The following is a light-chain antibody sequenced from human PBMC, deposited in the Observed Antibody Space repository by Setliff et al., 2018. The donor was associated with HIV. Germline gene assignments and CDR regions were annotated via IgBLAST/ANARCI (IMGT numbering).Light chain of an antibody. CDR2: DVS. V-gene: IGLV2-14*03. CDR3: ASYRSPATYV. J-gene: IGLJ1*01. CDR1: SSDVGGYDF. Sequence: QSALTQPASVSGSPGQSITISCIWTSSDVGGYDFVSWYQQRPGKAPKLIIFDVSERPSGVSHRFSASKSGNTASLTISGLQTEDEANYFCASYRSPATYVFGIGTKVTVL.